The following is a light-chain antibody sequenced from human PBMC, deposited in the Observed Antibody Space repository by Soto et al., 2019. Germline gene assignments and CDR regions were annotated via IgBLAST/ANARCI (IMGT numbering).Light chain of an antibody. CDR1: GSSIGTNT. V-gene: IGLV1-44*01. J-gene: IGLJ2*01. Sequence: QAVVTQPPSASGTPGQRVTISCSGSGSSIGTNTVNWYRQLPGTAPKLLIYGDNQRPSGVPDRFSGSKSGTSASLAISGLQSEDEADYYCAAWDGSLNNVLFVGGTKLTVL. CDR2: GDN. CDR3: AAWDGSLNNVL.